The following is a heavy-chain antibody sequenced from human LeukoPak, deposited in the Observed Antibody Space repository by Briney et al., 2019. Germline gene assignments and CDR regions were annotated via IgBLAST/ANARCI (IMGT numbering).Heavy chain of an antibody. CDR2: ISYGGSNK. CDR3: ARDRGAGASRAMYNWFDP. V-gene: IGHV3-30*04. J-gene: IGHJ5*02. D-gene: IGHD6-19*01. Sequence: PGGSLRLSCAASGFTFSSYAMHWVRQAPGKGLEWVAVISYGGSNKYYADSVKGRFTISRDNSKNTLYLQMNSLRAEDTAVYYCARDRGAGASRAMYNWFDPWGQGTLVTVSS. CDR1: GFTFSSYA.